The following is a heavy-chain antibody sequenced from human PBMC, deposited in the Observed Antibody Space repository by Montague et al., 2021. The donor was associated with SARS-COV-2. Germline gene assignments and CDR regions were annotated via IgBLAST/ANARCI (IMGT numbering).Heavy chain of an antibody. Sequence: SETLSLTCSVSGGSISSYYWSWIRQPPGKRLEWIGHIYHSGGTNYNPSLRGRSTISLDASKNRISLKLKSVTAADTALYYCARGFSSSWCGARWFDPWGQGTLVTVSS. D-gene: IGHD3-22*01. J-gene: IGHJ5*02. CDR3: ARGFSSSWCGARWFDP. CDR1: GGSISSYY. CDR2: IYHSGGT. V-gene: IGHV4-59*01.